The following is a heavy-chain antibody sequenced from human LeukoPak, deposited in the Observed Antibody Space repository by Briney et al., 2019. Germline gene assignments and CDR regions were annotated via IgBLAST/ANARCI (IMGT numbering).Heavy chain of an antibody. CDR2: IYYSGST. CDR3: ARDGGYGDYGPNYYYYGMDV. CDR1: GGSISSYY. D-gene: IGHD4-17*01. V-gene: IGHV4-59*01. J-gene: IGHJ6*02. Sequence: PSETLSLTCTVSGGSISSYYWSWIRQPPGKGLEWIGYIYYSGSTNYNPSLKSRVTISVDTSKNQFSLKLSSVTAADTAVYYCARDGGYGDYGPNYYYYGMDVWGQGTTVTVS.